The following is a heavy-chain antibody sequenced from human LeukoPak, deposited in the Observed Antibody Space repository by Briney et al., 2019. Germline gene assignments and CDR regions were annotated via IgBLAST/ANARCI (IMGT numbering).Heavy chain of an antibody. V-gene: IGHV3-30*02. D-gene: IGHD6-13*01. CDR2: IRYDGSNK. CDR3: ASERSSWYPPGSFDI. CDR1: GFTFSSYG. J-gene: IGHJ3*02. Sequence: GGSLRLSCAASGFTFSSYGMHWVRQAPGKGLEWVAFIRYDGSNKYYADSVKGRFTISRDNSKNTLYLQMNSLRAEDTAVYYCASERSSWYPPGSFDIWGQGTMVTVSS.